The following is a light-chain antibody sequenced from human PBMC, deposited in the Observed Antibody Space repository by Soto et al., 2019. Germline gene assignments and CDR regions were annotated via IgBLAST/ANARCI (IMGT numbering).Light chain of an antibody. CDR1: QSVISSY. Sequence: EIVLTQSPGALSLSPGERATLSCRASQSVISSYLAWYQQKPGQAPRLLIYGASSWVTGIPVRFSGSGSGSDFTITISRLEPEDFAVYFCQQYGSSPYTFGQGTKLEIK. CDR2: GAS. CDR3: QQYGSSPYT. V-gene: IGKV3-20*01. J-gene: IGKJ2*01.